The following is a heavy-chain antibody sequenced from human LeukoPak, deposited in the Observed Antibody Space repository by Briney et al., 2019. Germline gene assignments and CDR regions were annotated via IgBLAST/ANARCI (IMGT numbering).Heavy chain of an antibody. D-gene: IGHD4/OR15-4a*01. V-gene: IGHV4-38-2*01. CDR2: SYYSGST. J-gene: IGHJ3*02. CDR3: ARHGAMRAAAAGAAFDI. CDR1: GYSISSGYY. Sequence: SETLSLTCAVSGYSISSGYYWGWIRQPPGKGLEWIGSSYYSGSTYYNPSLKSRVTISVDTSKSQFSLDLNSVTAADTAVYYCARHGAMRAAAAGAAFDIWGQGTMVTVSS.